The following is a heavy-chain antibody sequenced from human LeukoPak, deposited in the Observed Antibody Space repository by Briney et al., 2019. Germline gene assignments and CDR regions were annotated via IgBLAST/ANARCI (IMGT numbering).Heavy chain of an antibody. CDR1: GGTFSSYA. CDR3: ARGIADESISIDY. J-gene: IGHJ4*02. V-gene: IGHV1-69*01. D-gene: IGHD6-13*01. CDR2: IIPIFGTA. Sequence: GSSVKVSCKASGGTFSSYAISWVRQAPGQGLEWLGGIIPIFGTANYAQKFQGRVTITADESTSTAYMELSSLRSEDTAVYYCARGIADESISIDYWAREPWSPSPQ.